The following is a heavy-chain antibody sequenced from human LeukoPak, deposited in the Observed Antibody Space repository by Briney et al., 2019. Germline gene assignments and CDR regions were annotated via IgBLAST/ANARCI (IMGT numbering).Heavy chain of an antibody. J-gene: IGHJ6*02. D-gene: IGHD1-14*01. CDR2: INHSGST. CDR3: ARGLPVYYYYGMDV. Sequence: GSLRLSCAASGFTLSDYYMTWVRQPPGKGLEWIGEINHSGSTNYNPSLKSRVTISVDTSKNQFSLKLSSVTAADTAVYYCARGLPVYYYYGMDVWGQGTTVTVSS. V-gene: IGHV4-34*01. CDR1: GFTLSDYY.